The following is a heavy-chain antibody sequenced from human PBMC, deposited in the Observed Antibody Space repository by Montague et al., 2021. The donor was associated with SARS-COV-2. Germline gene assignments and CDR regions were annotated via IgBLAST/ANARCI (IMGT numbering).Heavy chain of an antibody. Sequence: SETLSLTCTVSGGSISSSSYYWGWIRQPPGKGLEWIGSIYYSGSTYYNPSLKSRVTISVDTSKNQFSLKLSSVTAADTAVYYCARDLWVWVSVEGSFDSWGQGTLVTVSS. CDR1: GGSISSSSYY. D-gene: IGHD3-10*01. CDR2: IYYSGST. V-gene: IGHV4-39*07. CDR3: ARDLWVWVSVEGSFDS. J-gene: IGHJ4*02.